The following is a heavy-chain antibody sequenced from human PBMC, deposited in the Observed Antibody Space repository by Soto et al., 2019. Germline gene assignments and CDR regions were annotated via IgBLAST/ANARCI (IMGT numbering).Heavy chain of an antibody. J-gene: IGHJ4*02. CDR2: ISYDGSNK. D-gene: IGHD1-1*01. CDR3: AKDRTTVVKPVSEDY. CDR1: GFTFSSYG. V-gene: IGHV3-30*18. Sequence: QVQLVESGGGVVQPGRSLRLSCAASGFTFSSYGMHWVRQAPGKGLEWVAVISYDGSNKYYADSVKGRFTISRDNSKNTLDLQMNSLRAEDTAVYYCAKDRTTVVKPVSEDYWGQGTLVTVSS.